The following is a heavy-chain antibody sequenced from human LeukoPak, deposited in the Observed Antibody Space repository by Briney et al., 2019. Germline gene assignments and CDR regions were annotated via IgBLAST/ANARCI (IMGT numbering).Heavy chain of an antibody. D-gene: IGHD3-22*01. CDR2: VSRSSSYT. CDR1: GFSFSGYS. CDR3: ARSHYYDSSDFYYYYGLDV. Sequence: GGSLRLSCAASGFSFSGYSMNWVRQAPGEGLEWVSSVSRSSSYTYYADSVKGRFTISRDNAKNTLSLQMNSLRAEDTAVYYCARSHYYDSSDFYYYYGLDVWGQGTTVTVSS. V-gene: IGHV3-21*01. J-gene: IGHJ6*02.